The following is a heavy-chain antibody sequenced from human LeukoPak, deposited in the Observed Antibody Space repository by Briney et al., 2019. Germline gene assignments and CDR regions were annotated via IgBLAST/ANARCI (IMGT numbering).Heavy chain of an antibody. CDR3: ARVNYYGSGSYSDAFDI. CDR2: INHSGST. D-gene: IGHD3-10*01. J-gene: IGHJ3*02. CDR1: GGSFSGYY. Sequence: SETLSLTCAVYGGSFSGYYWSWIRQPPGKGLEWIGEINHSGSTNYNPSLKSRVTISVDTSKNQFSLKLSSVTAADTAVYYCARVNYYGSGSYSDAFDIWGQGTMVTVSS. V-gene: IGHV4-34*01.